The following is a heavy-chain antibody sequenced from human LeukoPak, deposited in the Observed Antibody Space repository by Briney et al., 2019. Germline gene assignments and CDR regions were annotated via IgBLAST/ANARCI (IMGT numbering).Heavy chain of an antibody. D-gene: IGHD1-26*01. Sequence: GGSLRLSCAASGFTVSSNYMSWVRQTPGKGLEWVSVIYSGGSTYYADSVKGRFTISRHNSKNTLYLQMNSLRAEDTAVYYCARESRSGSYSFWGQGTLVTVSS. V-gene: IGHV3-53*04. CDR3: ARESRSGSYSF. CDR2: IYSGGST. CDR1: GFTVSSNY. J-gene: IGHJ4*02.